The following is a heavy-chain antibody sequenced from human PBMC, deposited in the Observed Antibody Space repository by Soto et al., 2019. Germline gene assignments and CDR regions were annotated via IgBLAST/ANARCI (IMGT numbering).Heavy chain of an antibody. V-gene: IGHV4-39*02. D-gene: IGHD4-17*01. CDR2: IYYSGST. CDR1: GGSISSSSYY. Sequence: QLQLQESGPGLVKPSETLSLTCTVSGGSISSSSYYWGWIRQPPGKGLEWIGSIYYSGSTYYNPSLKSRVTISVDTSKNQFSLKLSSVTAADTAVYYCAREGRTVTIDYWGQGTLVTVSS. CDR3: AREGRTVTIDY. J-gene: IGHJ4*02.